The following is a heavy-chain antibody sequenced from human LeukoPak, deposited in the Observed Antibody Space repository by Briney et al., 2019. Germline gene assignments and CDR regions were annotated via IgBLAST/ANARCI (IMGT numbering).Heavy chain of an antibody. Sequence: PSETLSLTCTVSGYSISSGYFWGWIRQPPGKGLEWFGSIYRNGSTYYNPSLKSRVTISVDTSKNHFSLKLSSVTAADTAVYYCARGPTYQPIDFWGREPWSPSPQ. CDR3: ARGPTYQPIDF. D-gene: IGHD2-2*01. CDR2: IYRNGST. J-gene: IGHJ4*02. V-gene: IGHV4-38-2*02. CDR1: GYSISSGYF.